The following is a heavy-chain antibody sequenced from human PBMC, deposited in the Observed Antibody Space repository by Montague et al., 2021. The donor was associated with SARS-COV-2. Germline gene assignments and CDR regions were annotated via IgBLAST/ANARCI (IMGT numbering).Heavy chain of an antibody. CDR1: GFSFSRYG. Sequence: SLRLSCPASGFSFSRYGMNWVRQAPGKGLEWVALIWNDGSDKYYADSVKGRFTISRDNSKNMLFLHMNSLRAEDTATYYCAKDGQRQLLSFFDAWGQGALITVSS. CDR2: IWNDGSDK. CDR3: AKDGQRQLLSFFDA. D-gene: IGHD3-16*02. J-gene: IGHJ4*02. V-gene: IGHV3-33*06.